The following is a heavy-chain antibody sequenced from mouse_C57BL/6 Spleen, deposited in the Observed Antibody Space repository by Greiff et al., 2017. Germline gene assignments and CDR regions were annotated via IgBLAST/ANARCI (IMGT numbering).Heavy chain of an antibody. J-gene: IGHJ2*01. V-gene: IGHV1-76*01. CDR3: ARSSYGYDTYFDY. D-gene: IGHD2-2*01. CDR1: GYTFTDYY. Sequence: QVQLQQSGAELVRPGASVKLSCKASGYTFTDYYINWVKQRPGQGLEWIARIYPGSGNTYYNEKFKGKATLTAEKSSSTAYMQLSSLTSEDSAVYFCARSSYGYDTYFDYWGQGTTLTVSS. CDR2: IYPGSGNT.